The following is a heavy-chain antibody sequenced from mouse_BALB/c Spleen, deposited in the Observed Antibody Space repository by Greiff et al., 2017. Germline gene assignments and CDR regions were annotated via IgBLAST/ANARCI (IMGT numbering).Heavy chain of an antibody. D-gene: IGHD2-12*01. Sequence: EVKLVESGPELVKPGASVKMSCKASGYTFTSYVMHWVKQKPGQGLEWIGYINPYNDGTKYNEKFKGKATLTSDKSSSTAYMELSSLTSEDSAVYYCARGDDDGGAWFAYWGQGTLVTVSA. V-gene: IGHV1-14*01. CDR2: INPYNDGT. CDR3: ARGDDDGGAWFAY. J-gene: IGHJ3*01. CDR1: GYTFTSYV.